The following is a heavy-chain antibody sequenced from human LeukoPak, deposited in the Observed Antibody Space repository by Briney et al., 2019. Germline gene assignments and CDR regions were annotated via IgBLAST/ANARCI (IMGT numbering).Heavy chain of an antibody. V-gene: IGHV1-18*04. Sequence: ASVKVSCKASGYTFTGYYMHWVRQAPGQGLEWMGWISAYNGNTNYAQKPQGRVTMTTDTSTSTAYMELRSLRSDDTAVYYCARGGDQSLYYDFWSGYPTFDYWGQGTLVTVSS. CDR3: ARGGDQSLYYDFWSGYPTFDY. J-gene: IGHJ4*02. CDR1: GYTFTGYY. CDR2: ISAYNGNT. D-gene: IGHD3-3*01.